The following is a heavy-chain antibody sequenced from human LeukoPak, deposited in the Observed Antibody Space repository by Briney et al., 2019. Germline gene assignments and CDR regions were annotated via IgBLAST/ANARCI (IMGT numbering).Heavy chain of an antibody. D-gene: IGHD6-19*01. CDR1: GFTASSNY. CDR2: IYSGGST. Sequence: PGGSLRLSCAASGFTASSNYMSWVRQAPGKGLEWVSVIYSGGSTYYADSVKGRFTISRDNSKNTLYLQMNSLRAEDTAVYYCARELVAGLFDYWAREPWSPSPQ. J-gene: IGHJ4*02. CDR3: ARELVAGLFDY. V-gene: IGHV3-53*01.